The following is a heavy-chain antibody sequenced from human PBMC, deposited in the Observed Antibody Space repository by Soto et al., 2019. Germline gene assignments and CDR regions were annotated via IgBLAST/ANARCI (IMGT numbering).Heavy chain of an antibody. J-gene: IGHJ4*02. CDR1: GFTFSSYS. D-gene: IGHD3-3*01. Sequence: EVQLVESGGGLVKPGGSLRLSCAASGFTFSSYSMNWVRQAPGKGLEWVSSISSSSSYIYYAGSVKGRFTISRDNAKNSLYLQMNSLRAEDSAVYYCVRDRPPLDFPTDYWGQGTLVTVSS. CDR2: ISSSSSYI. CDR3: VRDRPPLDFPTDY. V-gene: IGHV3-21*01.